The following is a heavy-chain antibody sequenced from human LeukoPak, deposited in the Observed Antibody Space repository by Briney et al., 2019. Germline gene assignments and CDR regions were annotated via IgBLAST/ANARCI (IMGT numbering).Heavy chain of an antibody. CDR3: ARGRRRVITTWFDP. D-gene: IGHD3-22*01. CDR1: GGSFSGYY. CDR2: INHSGST. J-gene: IGHJ5*02. Sequence: SETLSLTCAVYGGSFSGYYWSWIRQPPGKGLEWIGEINHSGSTNYNPCLKSRVTISVNTFKNQFSLKLSSVTAADTAVYYCARGRRRVITTWFDPWGQGTLVTVSS. V-gene: IGHV4-34*01.